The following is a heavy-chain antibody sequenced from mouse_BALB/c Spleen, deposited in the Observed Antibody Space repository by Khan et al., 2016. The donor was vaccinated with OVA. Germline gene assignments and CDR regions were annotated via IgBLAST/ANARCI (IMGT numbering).Heavy chain of an antibody. J-gene: IGHJ3*01. CDR2: INYSGGT. CDR3: ARCFTY. V-gene: IGHV3-2*02. Sequence: EVKLLESGPGLVKPSQSLSLTCTVTGYSITSDYAWNWIRQFPGNKLEWMGYINYSGGTSYLPSLKSRISITRDTSKNQFFLQLNSVTTEDSATYYCARCFTYWGQGTLVTVS. CDR1: GYSITSDYA.